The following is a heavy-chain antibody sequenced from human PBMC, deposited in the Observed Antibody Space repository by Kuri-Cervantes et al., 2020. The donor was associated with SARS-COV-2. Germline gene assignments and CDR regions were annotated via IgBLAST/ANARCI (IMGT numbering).Heavy chain of an antibody. Sequence: GSLRLSCTVSGGSISGSSYYWDWIRQPPGKGLEWIGSIYYSGTTYYNPSLKSRVTISIDTSKNQFSLELNSVTAADTSVYYCARHGAVVGGYYYPMDVWGQGTTVTVSS. D-gene: IGHD6-19*01. CDR1: GGSISGSSYY. J-gene: IGHJ6*02. V-gene: IGHV4-39*01. CDR2: IYYSGTT. CDR3: ARHGAVVGGYYYPMDV.